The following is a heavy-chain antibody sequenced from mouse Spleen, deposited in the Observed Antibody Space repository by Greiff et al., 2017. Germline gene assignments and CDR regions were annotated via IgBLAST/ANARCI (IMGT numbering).Heavy chain of an antibody. J-gene: IGHJ2*01. Sequence: QVQLQQSGAELVRPGSSVKISCKASGYAFSSYWMNWVKQRPGQGLEWIGQIYPGDGDTNYNGKFKGKATLTADKSSSTAYMQLSSLTSEDSAVYFCAREGYGNYEDYWGQGTTLTVSS. V-gene: IGHV1-80*01. D-gene: IGHD2-1*01. CDR2: IYPGDGDT. CDR1: GYAFSSYW. CDR3: AREGYGNYEDY.